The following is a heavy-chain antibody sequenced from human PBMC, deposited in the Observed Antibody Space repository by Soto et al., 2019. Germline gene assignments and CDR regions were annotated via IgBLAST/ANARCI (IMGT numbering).Heavy chain of an antibody. CDR2: ISSSSSYI. J-gene: IGHJ6*03. CDR1: GFTFSSYS. Sequence: EVQLVESGGGLVKPGGSLRLSCAASGFTFSSYSMNWVRQAPGKGLECVAYISSSSSYIYYADSVKGRFTISRDNAKNSLYLPMNSLRAEDTAVYYCARVAAASTFHYYYYMDVWCKGTTVSVSS. CDR3: ARVAAASTFHYYYYMDV. D-gene: IGHD6-13*01. V-gene: IGHV3-21*01.